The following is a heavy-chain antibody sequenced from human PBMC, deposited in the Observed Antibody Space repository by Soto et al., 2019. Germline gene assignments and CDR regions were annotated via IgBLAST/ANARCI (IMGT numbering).Heavy chain of an antibody. Sequence: QVQLVQSGTEVKKPGASVKVSCRASGYTFTNFGFSWVRQAPGQGLEWMGWISAYNGHRNYAQKVQGRVTMTTDTSTSTVYMELTSLTSADTAVYYCASGTTAGFPFDYWGQGTLVTVSS. CDR1: GYTFTNFG. CDR2: ISAYNGHR. D-gene: IGHD4-17*01. J-gene: IGHJ4*02. V-gene: IGHV1-18*01. CDR3: ASGTTAGFPFDY.